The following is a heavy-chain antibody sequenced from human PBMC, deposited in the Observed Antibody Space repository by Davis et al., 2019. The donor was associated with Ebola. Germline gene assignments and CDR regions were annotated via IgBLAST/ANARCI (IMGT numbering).Heavy chain of an antibody. CDR1: GYTFTTLP. D-gene: IGHD1-26*01. V-gene: IGHV7-4-1*02. J-gene: IGHJ4*02. Sequence: SVTVSRKASGYTFTTLPVIWVRQAPGQGLERMGWINTNTGDPTYAQGVTGRFVFSVDTSVSTAFLQISSLKPEDTAVYYCARDREGDFDLWGQGTLVTVSS. CDR2: INTNTGDP. CDR3: ARDREGDFDL.